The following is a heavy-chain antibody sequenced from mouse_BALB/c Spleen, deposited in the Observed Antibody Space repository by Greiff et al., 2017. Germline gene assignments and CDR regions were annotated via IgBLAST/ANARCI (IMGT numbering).Heavy chain of an antibody. Sequence: EVKLVESGGGLVQPGGSRKLSCAASGFTFSSFGMHWVRQAPEKGLEWVAYISSGSSTIYYADTVKGRFTISRDNPKNTLFLQMTSLRSEDTAMYYCARSGPSYYYGSSHYWYFDVWGAGTTVTVSS. D-gene: IGHD1-1*01. V-gene: IGHV5-17*02. CDR3: ARSGPSYYYGSSHYWYFDV. CDR1: GFTFSSFG. CDR2: ISSGSSTI. J-gene: IGHJ1*01.